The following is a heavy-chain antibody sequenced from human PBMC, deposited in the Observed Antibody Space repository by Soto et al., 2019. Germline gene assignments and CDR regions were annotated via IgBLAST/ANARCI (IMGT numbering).Heavy chain of an antibody. J-gene: IGHJ2*01. CDR1: GFTFSNYA. Sequence: EVQLLESGGTLVKPGGSLRLSCAASGFTFSNYAMTWVRQGPGKGLEWVSAITGSGGYTNYADSVKGRFTISRDNSKKTLYLQMNSLRAVDTAVYCCAKVGNYYECAVYWYFEVWGRGTLVTVSS. D-gene: IGHD3-22*01. CDR3: AKVGNYYECAVYWYFEV. V-gene: IGHV3-23*01. CDR2: ITGSGGYT.